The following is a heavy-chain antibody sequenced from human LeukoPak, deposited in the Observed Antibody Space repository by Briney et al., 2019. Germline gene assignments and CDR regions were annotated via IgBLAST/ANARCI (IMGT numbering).Heavy chain of an antibody. CDR2: IKQDGSDK. CDR1: GFTFSNYW. J-gene: IGHJ4*02. D-gene: IGHD6-19*01. V-gene: IGHV3-7*01. CDR3: VRGSGWLTEK. Sequence: GGSLRLSCAATGFTFSNYWTNWVRQAPGKGLEWVANIKQDGSDKNYVDSVEGRFTISRDNAKSSLYLQMTSLRGEDTAVYYCVRGSGWLTEKWGQGTLVTVSS.